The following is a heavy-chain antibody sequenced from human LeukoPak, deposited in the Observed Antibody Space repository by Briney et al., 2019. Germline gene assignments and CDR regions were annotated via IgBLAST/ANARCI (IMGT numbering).Heavy chain of an antibody. D-gene: IGHD5-24*01. V-gene: IGHV3-64D*06. CDR3: VGDGRDGYNIYFHH. J-gene: IGHJ1*01. CDR1: GFTFSSYA. Sequence: GGSLRLSCSASGFTFSSYAMHWVGQAPGRGLQYVSVISGNGVSTSYADSVKGRFTISRDNSKNTVYLQMTSLRAEDTAVYYCVGDGRDGYNIYFHHWGQGTLVTVSS. CDR2: ISGNGVST.